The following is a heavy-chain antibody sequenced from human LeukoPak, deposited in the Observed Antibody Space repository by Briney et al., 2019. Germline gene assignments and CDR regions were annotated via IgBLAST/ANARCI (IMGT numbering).Heavy chain of an antibody. CDR2: ISAFNGNT. CDR1: GYTFTSSG. V-gene: IGHV1-18*01. J-gene: IGHJ3*02. D-gene: IGHD1-7*01. Sequence: ASVTVSCKASGYTFTSSGISWVRQAPGQGLEWMGWISAFNGNTNYAQKLQGRVTMTTDTSTTTAYMELRSLRSDDTAVYYCARATNWNYAFDIWGQGTMVTVSS. CDR3: ARATNWNYAFDI.